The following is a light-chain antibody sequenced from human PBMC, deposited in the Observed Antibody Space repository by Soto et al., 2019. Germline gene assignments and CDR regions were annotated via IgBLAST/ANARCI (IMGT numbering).Light chain of an antibody. CDR1: SSDVGGYGY. Sequence: QSALTQPPSASGSPGQSVTISCTGASSDVGGYGYVSWYQQHPGKAPKLLIYGNSNRPSGVPDRFSGSKSGTSASLAITGLQAEDEADYYCQSYDSSLSGSVFGGGTKLTVL. CDR3: QSYDSSLSGSV. V-gene: IGLV2-8*01. J-gene: IGLJ2*01. CDR2: GNS.